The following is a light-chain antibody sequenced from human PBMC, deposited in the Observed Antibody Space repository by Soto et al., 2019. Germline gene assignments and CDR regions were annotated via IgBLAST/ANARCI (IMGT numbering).Light chain of an antibody. J-gene: IGKJ4*01. CDR1: QDIRNY. Sequence: IQLTHSPSTLSGSVGDRVTITCQASQDIRNYLNWFQQKQGKAPKVLIYDASNLEAGVPSRLSGSGSGTDFTFTISSMQNEDSATYFCQQYDNLPLTFGGGTKVDIK. CDR2: DAS. V-gene: IGKV1-33*01. CDR3: QQYDNLPLT.